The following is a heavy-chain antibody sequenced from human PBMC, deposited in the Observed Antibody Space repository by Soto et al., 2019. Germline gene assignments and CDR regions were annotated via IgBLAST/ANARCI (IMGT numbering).Heavy chain of an antibody. CDR3: ARGSYYSGWV. Sequence: QVQPQQSGPGLVQPSQTLSLTCAISGDSVSSTSAAWSWIRQSPSRGLEWLGRTYYRSNWYSDYAVSVKSRITINPDTSKNQFSLQLNSVTPEDTAVYYCARGSYYSGWVWGQGTLVTVSS. V-gene: IGHV6-1*01. J-gene: IGHJ4*02. D-gene: IGHD6-19*01. CDR1: GDSVSSTSAA. CDR2: TYYRSNWYS.